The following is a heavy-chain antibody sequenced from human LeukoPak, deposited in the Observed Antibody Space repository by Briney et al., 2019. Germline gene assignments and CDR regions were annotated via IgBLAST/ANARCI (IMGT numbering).Heavy chain of an antibody. CDR2: VYYTGNA. Sequence: SSETLPLTCAVSGDSISNHIYYWDWIRQTPGKGLEWIGAVYYTGNAYYNPSLKSRVTISVDTSDNRFSLHLSSVNAADTAIYYCARLRALSGHRGAFDIWGQGTLVTVSS. CDR3: ARLRALSGHRGAFDI. CDR1: GDSISNHIYY. D-gene: IGHD5/OR15-5a*01. J-gene: IGHJ3*02. V-gene: IGHV4-39*01.